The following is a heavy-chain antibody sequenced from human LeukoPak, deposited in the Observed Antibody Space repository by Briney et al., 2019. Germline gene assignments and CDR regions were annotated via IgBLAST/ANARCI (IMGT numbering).Heavy chain of an antibody. D-gene: IGHD2-2*01. Sequence: GASVKVSCKASGYTFTSYGISWVRQAPGQGLEWMGWISAYNGNTNYAQKLQGRVTMTTDTSTSTAYMELRSLRSDDTAVYYCASRYCSSTSCSPDLAPGDAFDIWGQGTMVTVSS. CDR1: GYTFTSYG. J-gene: IGHJ3*02. CDR2: ISAYNGNT. CDR3: ASRYCSSTSCSPDLAPGDAFDI. V-gene: IGHV1-18*01.